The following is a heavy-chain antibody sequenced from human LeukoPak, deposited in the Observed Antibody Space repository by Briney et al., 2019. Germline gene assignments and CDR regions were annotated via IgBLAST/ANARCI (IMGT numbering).Heavy chain of an antibody. CDR3: ARKYCSGGSCYEDY. CDR1: GFTFSSYG. D-gene: IGHD2-15*01. V-gene: IGHV3-30-3*01. Sequence: GGSLRLSCAASGFTFSSYGMYWVRQAPGKGLECVAAISYDGSNEYYADSVKGRFTISRDNSKNTVYMQMNSLRAEDTAVYYCARKYCSGGSCYEDYWGQGTLVTVSS. CDR2: ISYDGSNE. J-gene: IGHJ4*02.